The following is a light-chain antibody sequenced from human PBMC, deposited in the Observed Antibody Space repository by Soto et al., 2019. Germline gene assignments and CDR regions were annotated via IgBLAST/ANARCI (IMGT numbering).Light chain of an antibody. CDR1: HRVSSRY. CDR2: GES. Sequence: LTQSPGTLSLSPGERATLSCRASHRVSSRYLAWYQQKPGQAPRLLIYGESNRATGIPDRFSASGSGTDFTLTISRLEPEDFAVYYCQQYGSSPPYTFGQGTKLEIK. CDR3: QQYGSSPPYT. J-gene: IGKJ2*01. V-gene: IGKV3-20*01.